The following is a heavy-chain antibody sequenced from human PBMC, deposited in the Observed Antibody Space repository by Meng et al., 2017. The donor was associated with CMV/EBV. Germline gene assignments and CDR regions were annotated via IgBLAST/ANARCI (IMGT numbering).Heavy chain of an antibody. CDR1: GFTFSSYA. CDR2: ISYDGSNK. V-gene: IGHV3-30-3*01. J-gene: IGHJ4*02. D-gene: IGHD3-16*01. CDR3: ARARPLMDY. Sequence: QGQLVVCGGGVVQPGRSLRLSCGASGFTFSSYAMHWVRQAPGKGLEWVAVISYDGSNKYYADSVKGRFTISRDNSKNTLYLQMNSLRAEDTAVYYCARARPLMDYWGQGTLVTVSS.